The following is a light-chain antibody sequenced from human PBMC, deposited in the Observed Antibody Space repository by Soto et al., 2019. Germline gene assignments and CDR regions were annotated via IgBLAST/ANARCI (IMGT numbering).Light chain of an antibody. J-gene: IGLJ2*01. CDR1: MRDVGAYNL. CDR2: EVR. V-gene: IGLV2-14*01. Sequence: QSVLAQPASVSGSPGQSSTISCAGTMRDVGAYNLVSWYQQHPGRAPQLIIYEVRNRPSGISFRFSGSKSGNTASLTISGLQAEDEADYYCSSYTSKSSLIFGGGTKVTVL. CDR3: SSYTSKSSLI.